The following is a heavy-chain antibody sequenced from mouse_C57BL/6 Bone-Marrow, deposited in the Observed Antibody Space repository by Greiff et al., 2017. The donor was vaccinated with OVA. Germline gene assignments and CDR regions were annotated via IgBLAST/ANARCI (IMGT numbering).Heavy chain of an antibody. CDR2: FYPGSGSI. D-gene: IGHD2-1*01. CDR3: ARHELYYGNYSYAMDY. V-gene: IGHV1-62-2*01. CDR1: GYTFTEYT. Sequence: VQLQESGAELVKPGASVKLSCKASGYTFTEYTIHWVKQRSGQGLEWIGWFYPGSGSIKYNEKFKDKATLTADKSSSTVYMELSRLTSEDSAVYFCARHELYYGNYSYAMDYWGQGTSVTVSS. J-gene: IGHJ4*01.